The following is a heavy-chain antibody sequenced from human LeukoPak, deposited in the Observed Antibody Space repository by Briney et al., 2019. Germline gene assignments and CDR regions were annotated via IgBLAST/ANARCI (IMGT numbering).Heavy chain of an antibody. D-gene: IGHD3-16*02. Sequence: GWSLRLSCAASGFTFSDYYMSWIRQAPGKGLEWVSYISCSGSTIYYADSVKGRFTISRDNAKNSLYLQMNSLRAEDTAVYYCARGDYVWGSYRYTRGFDYWGQGTLVTVSS. CDR3: ARGDYVWGSYRYTRGFDY. J-gene: IGHJ4*02. CDR2: ISCSGSTI. CDR1: GFTFSDYY. V-gene: IGHV3-11*01.